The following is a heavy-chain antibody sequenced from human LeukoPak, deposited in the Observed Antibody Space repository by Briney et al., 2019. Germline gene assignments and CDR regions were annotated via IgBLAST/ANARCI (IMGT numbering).Heavy chain of an antibody. V-gene: IGHV1-8*01. D-gene: IGHD6-6*01. CDR3: ARTAARRFDY. Sequence: ASVKVSCKASGYTFTSYDINWVRQATGQGLEWMGWMNPNSGNTVYAQKFQGRVTMTRNTSINTAYMELSSLRSEDTAVYYCARTAARRFDYWGQGTLVTVSS. CDR1: GYTFTSYD. J-gene: IGHJ4*02. CDR2: MNPNSGNT.